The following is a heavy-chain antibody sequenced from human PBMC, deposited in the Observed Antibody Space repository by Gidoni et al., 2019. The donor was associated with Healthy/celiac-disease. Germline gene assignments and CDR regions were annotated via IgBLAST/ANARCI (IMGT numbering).Heavy chain of an antibody. CDR3: ARYSSSWYDRYYFDY. J-gene: IGHJ4*02. V-gene: IGHV4-30-4*01. CDR2: IYYSGST. D-gene: IGHD6-13*01. Sequence: QVQLQESGAGLVKPSQTLSLTCTVSGGSISRGDYYWSWIRQPPGKGLEWIGYIYYSGSTYYNPSLKSRVTISVDTSKNQFSLKLSSVTAADTAVYYCARYSSSWYDRYYFDYWGQGTLVTVSS. CDR1: GGSISRGDYY.